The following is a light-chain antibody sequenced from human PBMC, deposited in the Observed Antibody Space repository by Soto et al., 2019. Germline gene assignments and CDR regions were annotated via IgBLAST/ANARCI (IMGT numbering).Light chain of an antibody. CDR3: QQYSNYYT. J-gene: IGKJ2*01. CDR2: KAS. CDR1: QSISNW. V-gene: IGKV1-5*03. Sequence: DIQMSQSPSTLSASVGDRVTITCRASQSISNWLAWYQQKPGKAPKLLIYKASTLQSGVPSRFSGSGSGTEFTLTISSLHPDDFATYYCQQYSNYYTFGQGTNLEI.